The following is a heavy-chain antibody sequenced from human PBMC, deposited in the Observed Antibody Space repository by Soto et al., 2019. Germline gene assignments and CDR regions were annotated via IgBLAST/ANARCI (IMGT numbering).Heavy chain of an antibody. D-gene: IGHD3-10*01. CDR3: STGNYGSLGI. Sequence: EVQLVESGGGLVKSGGSLRLSCAASGVNFNIAWMNWVRQAPGEGLEWVGRVKSKNSGGTTEYAAPVKTRFTISRDDSKNMLYLQMNSLKTEDTAVYYCSTGNYGSLGIWGQGTLVTVSS. J-gene: IGHJ4*02. CDR2: VKSKNSGGTT. CDR1: GVNFNIAW. V-gene: IGHV3-15*07.